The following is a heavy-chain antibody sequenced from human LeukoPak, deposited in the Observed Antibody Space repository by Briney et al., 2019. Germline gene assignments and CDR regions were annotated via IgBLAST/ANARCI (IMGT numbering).Heavy chain of an antibody. D-gene: IGHD5-24*01. CDR3: ARDPIEMNTIGHFGFDY. CDR1: GFTFGDYA. V-gene: IGHV3-21*01. CDR2: ISSSSRYI. Sequence: PGGSLRLSCTASGFTFGDYAMSWVRQAPGKGLEWVSSISSSSRYIYYADSVKGRFTISRDNAKNSLYLQMNSLRAEDTAVYYCARDPIEMNTIGHFGFDYWGQGTLVTVSS. J-gene: IGHJ4*02.